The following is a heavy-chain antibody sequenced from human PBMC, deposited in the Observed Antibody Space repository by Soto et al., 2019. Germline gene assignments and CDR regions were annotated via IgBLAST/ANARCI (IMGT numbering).Heavy chain of an antibody. CDR3: ARSIGGSSYYPPDY. CDR1: GFTFSGYG. J-gene: IGHJ4*02. CDR2: LANDGSYQ. D-gene: IGHD2-15*01. Sequence: ESGGGVVQPGGSLRLSCAASGFTFSGYGMHGVRQSPGEGLEWVAILANDGSYQYYAESVKGRFTISRDNSKNTLYLQMDSLRPEDTAVYYCARSIGGSSYYPPDYWGQGTLVTVSS. V-gene: IGHV3-30*03.